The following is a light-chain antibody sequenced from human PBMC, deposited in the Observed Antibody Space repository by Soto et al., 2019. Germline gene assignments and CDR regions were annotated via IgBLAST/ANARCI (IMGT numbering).Light chain of an antibody. J-gene: IGLJ3*02. CDR1: SGHSTYS. Sequence: LVLTQSPSASASLGASVKLTCTLSSGHSTYSIAWHQQQPEKRPRYLMKLNSDGSHSKGDGIPDRFSCSSSGAERYLTISSLQSEDEADYYCQTWGTGIRVFGGGTKLTVL. CDR3: QTWGTGIRV. V-gene: IGLV4-69*01. CDR2: LNSDGSH.